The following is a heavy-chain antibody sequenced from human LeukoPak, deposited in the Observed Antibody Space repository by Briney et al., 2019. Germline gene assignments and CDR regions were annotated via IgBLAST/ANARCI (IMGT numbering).Heavy chain of an antibody. J-gene: IGHJ4*02. CDR2: IIPILGIA. CDR1: GGTFSSYA. CDR3: ASTALVVVTAIPYYFDY. D-gene: IGHD2-21*02. V-gene: IGHV1-69*04. Sequence: SVKVSCKASGGTFSSYAISWVRQAPGQGLEWMGRIIPILGIANYAQKFQGRVTITADKSTSTAYMELSSLRSEDAAVYYCASTALVVVTAIPYYFDYWGQGTLVTVSS.